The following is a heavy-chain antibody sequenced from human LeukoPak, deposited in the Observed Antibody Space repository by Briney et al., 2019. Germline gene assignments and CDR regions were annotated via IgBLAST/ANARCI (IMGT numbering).Heavy chain of an antibody. CDR1: GFTFSSYW. D-gene: IGHD6-13*01. J-gene: IGHJ4*02. CDR3: ARRWWQQLVVTLFDY. Sequence: GGPLRLSCAASGFTFSSYWMSWVRQAPGKGLEWVANIKQDGSEKYYVDSVKGRFTISRDNAKNSLYLQMNSLRAEDTAVYYCARRWWQQLVVTLFDYWGQGTLVTVSS. CDR2: IKQDGSEK. V-gene: IGHV3-7*01.